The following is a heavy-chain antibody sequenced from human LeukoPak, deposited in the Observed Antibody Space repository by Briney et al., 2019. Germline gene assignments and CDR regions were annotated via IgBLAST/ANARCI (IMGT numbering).Heavy chain of an antibody. CDR1: GHTFSSYY. J-gene: IGHJ4*02. Sequence: GASVKVSCKASGHTFSSYYIHWVRQAPRQGLEWMGIINPSGGITTYAQEFEGRVTMPRDTYTSTVDMKLRRLRSEYTAVYYCARYSGSYHTYFDSWGQGTLVTVSS. V-gene: IGHV1-46*01. D-gene: IGHD1-26*01. CDR3: ARYSGSYHTYFDS. CDR2: INPSGGIT.